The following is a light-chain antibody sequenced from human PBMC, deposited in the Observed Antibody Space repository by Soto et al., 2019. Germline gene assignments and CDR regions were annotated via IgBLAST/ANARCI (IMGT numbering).Light chain of an antibody. Sequence: EIVLTQSPGTLSLSPGERATLSCRASQSVSSSYLGWYQQKPGQAPRLLIYGASSRATGIPDRFSGSGSAAHFTLTTSRLEPEDFAVYYCQQYGSPPPYTFGQGTKLEIK. J-gene: IGKJ2*01. CDR3: QQYGSPPPYT. V-gene: IGKV3-20*01. CDR2: GAS. CDR1: QSVSSSY.